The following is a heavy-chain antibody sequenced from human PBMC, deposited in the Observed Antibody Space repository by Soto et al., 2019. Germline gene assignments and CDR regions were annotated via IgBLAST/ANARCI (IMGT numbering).Heavy chain of an antibody. J-gene: IGHJ4*02. CDR2: ISGSGDST. V-gene: IGHV3-23*01. D-gene: IGHD1-26*01. Sequence: PGGSLRLSCAASGFTFSSYAMSWVRQAPGKGLEWVSGISGSGDSTYYADSVKGRFTISRDNSKTTLWLQMNSLRPEDTAVFYCAATYSGSYYAVDYWGQGTLVTVSS. CDR1: GFTFSSYA. CDR3: AATYSGSYYAVDY.